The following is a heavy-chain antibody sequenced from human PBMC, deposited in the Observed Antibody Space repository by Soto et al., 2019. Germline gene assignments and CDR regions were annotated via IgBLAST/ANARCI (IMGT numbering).Heavy chain of an antibody. J-gene: IGHJ4*02. Sequence: QVQLVQSGAEVKKPGSSVKVSCKASGGTFSNYIFSWVRQAPGQGLEWMGGTIPMFATAQYAQKLQGRVTTTGDESTSTVYMDLTSLRSDDTAVYYCARGLFGPQWLVGFDTWGQGTLVTVSS. V-gene: IGHV1-69*01. D-gene: IGHD3-22*01. CDR1: GGTFSNYI. CDR2: TIPMFATA. CDR3: ARGLFGPQWLVGFDT.